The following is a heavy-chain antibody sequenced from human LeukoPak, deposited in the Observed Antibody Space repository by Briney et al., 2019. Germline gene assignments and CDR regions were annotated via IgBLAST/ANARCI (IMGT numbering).Heavy chain of an antibody. D-gene: IGHD3-22*01. CDR1: GGSISSPY. J-gene: IGHJ4*02. Sequence: PSETLSLTCTVSGGSISSPYWSWIRQPPGKGLEWIGYIYYSGSTDYTPSLKSRVTISVDTSKNQFSLKLSSVTAADTAVYYCARDYYDSSDPVNEGFDYWGQGTLVTVSS. V-gene: IGHV4-59*11. CDR2: IYYSGST. CDR3: ARDYYDSSDPVNEGFDY.